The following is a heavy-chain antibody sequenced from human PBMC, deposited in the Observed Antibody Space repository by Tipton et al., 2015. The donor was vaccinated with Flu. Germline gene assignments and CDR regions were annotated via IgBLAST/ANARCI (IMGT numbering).Heavy chain of an antibody. CDR2: MYRSGNT. J-gene: IGHJ5*02. V-gene: IGHV4-38-2*01. Sequence: TLSLTCSVSGDSIGSDYYWGWIRQSPGKGLEWIANMYRSGNTYSNPSLQSRVSTSIDKSKNQFSLKLTSVTAADAGVYYCARRAYSNYVSDPKSCFDPWGRGTLVTVSS. D-gene: IGHD4-11*01. CDR3: ARRAYSNYVSDPKSCFDP. CDR1: GDSIGSDYY.